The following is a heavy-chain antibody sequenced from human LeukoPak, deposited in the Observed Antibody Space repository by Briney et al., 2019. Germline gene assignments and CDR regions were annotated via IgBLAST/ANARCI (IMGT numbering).Heavy chain of an antibody. J-gene: IGHJ4*02. CDR2: MYPKNGGT. Sequence: ASVKVSCKASGYSSNNYYIHLVRQAPGQGLEWVGWMYPKNGGTNYAQNFQGRVTLTRDTSITTAYMELSSLNSDDTALYYCVRENWYYDYWGQGTLVTVSS. CDR1: GYSSNNYY. V-gene: IGHV1-2*02. CDR3: VRENWYYDY. D-gene: IGHD1-1*01.